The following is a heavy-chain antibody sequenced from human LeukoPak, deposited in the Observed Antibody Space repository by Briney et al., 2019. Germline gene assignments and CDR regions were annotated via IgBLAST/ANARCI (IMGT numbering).Heavy chain of an antibody. V-gene: IGHV1-2*02. Sequence: ASVKVSCKASGFSFTTYSLYWVRQAPGQGLEWMGWILLRGGCANYAQMFQDRFIITTHTSTNTAPMELRKLRSYDTAVYFCARAGPVGSGHAGFSSDYWGQGTLVTVSS. D-gene: IGHD5-12*01. CDR1: GFSFTTYS. J-gene: IGHJ4*02. CDR2: ILLRGGCA. CDR3: ARAGPVGSGHAGFSSDY.